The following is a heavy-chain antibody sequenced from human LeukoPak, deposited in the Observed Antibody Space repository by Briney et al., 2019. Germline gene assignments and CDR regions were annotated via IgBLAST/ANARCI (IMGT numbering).Heavy chain of an antibody. Sequence: GGSLRLSCAASGFTCSSYAMNWVRQAPGKGLEWVSGISGSGGSTYYADSVKGRFTISRDNSKNTLYLQMISLRAEDTAVYYCAKDSAYSSGWYYFDPWGQGILVTVSS. CDR1: GFTCSSYA. J-gene: IGHJ4*02. V-gene: IGHV3-23*01. D-gene: IGHD6-13*01. CDR2: ISGSGGST. CDR3: AKDSAYSSGWYYFDP.